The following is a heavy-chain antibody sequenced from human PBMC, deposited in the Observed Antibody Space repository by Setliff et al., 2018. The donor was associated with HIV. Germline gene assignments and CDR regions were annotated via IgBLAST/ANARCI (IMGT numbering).Heavy chain of an antibody. Sequence: ASVKVSCKASGYTFTGYYMHWVRQAPGQGPEWMAWINPDSGGTEYAQKFQGRVTMTRDTSIYTVYMELNRLTSDDTAVYYCARSMVRGVIDYYSGMDVWGQGTTVTVSS. J-gene: IGHJ6*02. CDR1: GYTFTGYY. V-gene: IGHV1-2*02. CDR2: INPDSGGT. D-gene: IGHD3-10*01. CDR3: ARSMVRGVIDYYSGMDV.